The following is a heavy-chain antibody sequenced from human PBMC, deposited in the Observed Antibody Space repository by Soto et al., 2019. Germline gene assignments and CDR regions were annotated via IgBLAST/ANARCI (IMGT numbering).Heavy chain of an antibody. Sequence: ESGGGLVQPGGSLRLYCAASGFTVTSNYMIWVRQAPGKGLEWISVIYTGGGTKYADSVKGRFTISRDTSRNTVYLHMDSLRVEDTAVYYCARAELEMPTPWGQGTLVTVSS. D-gene: IGHD3-10*01. CDR1: GFTVTSNY. J-gene: IGHJ4*02. CDR3: ARAELEMPTP. V-gene: IGHV3-66*01. CDR2: IYTGGGT.